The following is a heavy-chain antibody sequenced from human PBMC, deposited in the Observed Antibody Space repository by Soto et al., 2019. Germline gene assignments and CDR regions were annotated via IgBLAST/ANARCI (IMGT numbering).Heavy chain of an antibody. J-gene: IGHJ4*02. CDR2: ISYDGTNK. Sequence: QVQLVESGGGVVQPGRSLRLSCAASGFTFRNFGMHWVRQAPGKGLEWVAVISYDGTNKYYADSVKGRFTISRDNSKNTLYLQIKSLRAEDTAVYYCAKAVPPFVVVTASDYWGQGTLVTVYS. CDR1: GFTFRNFG. CDR3: AKAVPPFVVVTASDY. V-gene: IGHV3-30*18. D-gene: IGHD2-21*02.